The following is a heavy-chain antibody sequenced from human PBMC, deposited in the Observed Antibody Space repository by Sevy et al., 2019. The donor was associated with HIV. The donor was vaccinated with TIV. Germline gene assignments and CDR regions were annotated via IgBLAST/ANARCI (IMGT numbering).Heavy chain of an antibody. J-gene: IGHJ3*02. D-gene: IGHD6-13*01. Sequence: GESLKISCKGSGYSFTSYWIGWVRQMPGKGLEWMGIIYPGDSDTRYSPSFQGQVTISADKSISTAYLQWSSLKASDTAMYYCARLMGSSWYFGAFDIWGQGTMVTVSS. CDR1: GYSFTSYW. CDR2: IYPGDSDT. V-gene: IGHV5-51*01. CDR3: ARLMGSSWYFGAFDI.